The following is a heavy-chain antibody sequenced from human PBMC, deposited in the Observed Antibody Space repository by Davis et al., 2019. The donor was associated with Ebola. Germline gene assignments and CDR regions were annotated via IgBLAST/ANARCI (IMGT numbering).Heavy chain of an antibody. J-gene: IGHJ5*02. Sequence: SETLSLTCAVSGVSISSRHYWSWIRQPPGKGLEWIGYIYYSGSTNYNPSLKSRVTISVDTSKNQFSLKLSSVTAADTAVYYCARHENDFWSGYYLSFWFDPWGQGTLVTVSS. CDR2: IYYSGST. V-gene: IGHV4-59*08. D-gene: IGHD3-3*01. CDR1: GVSISSRHY. CDR3: ARHENDFWSGYYLSFWFDP.